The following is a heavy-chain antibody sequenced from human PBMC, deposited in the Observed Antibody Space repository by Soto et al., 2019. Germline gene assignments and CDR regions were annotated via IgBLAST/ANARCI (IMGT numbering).Heavy chain of an antibody. CDR1: GFTFSSYW. V-gene: IGHV3-7*03. CDR3: VRDFERSYGYGPFDY. J-gene: IGHJ4*02. Sequence: GSPRLSCAASGFTFSSYWMSWVRQAPGKGLEWVANIKQDGSENYYVDSVRGRFTISRDNAKNSLYLQMNSLRAEDTAVYYCVRDFERSYGYGPFDYWGQGTLVTVSS. D-gene: IGHD5-18*01. CDR2: IKQDGSEN.